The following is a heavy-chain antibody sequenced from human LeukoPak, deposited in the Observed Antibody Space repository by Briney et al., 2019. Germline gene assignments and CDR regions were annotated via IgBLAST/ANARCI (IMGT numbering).Heavy chain of an antibody. CDR1: GYSFTSHY. D-gene: IGHD4-23*01. Sequence: GASVKVSCKSSGYSFTSHYMHWVRHAPGQGLEWKGVINTRGTSTIYAEKFPGRILMTRDMSTSTSNMELRSLRPDATDVSYYARDNSMHERGWWFDPWGQGTLVTVSS. CDR3: ARDNSMHERGWWFDP. V-gene: IGHV1-46*01. J-gene: IGHJ5*02. CDR2: INTRGTST.